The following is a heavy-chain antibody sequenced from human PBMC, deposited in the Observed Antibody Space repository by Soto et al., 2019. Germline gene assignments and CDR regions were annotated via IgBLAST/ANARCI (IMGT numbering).Heavy chain of an antibody. CDR1: GFTFSSYA. CDR3: ARPLWRNDYNWAYFDL. D-gene: IGHD4-4*01. Sequence: QVQLVESGGGVVQPGRSLRLSCAASGFTFSSYAMHWVRQAPGKGLEWVAVISYDGSNKYYADSVKGRFTNSRDNSKNTLYPQMNSLRAEDTAVYYCARPLWRNDYNWAYFDLWGRGTLVTVSS. V-gene: IGHV3-30-3*01. CDR2: ISYDGSNK. J-gene: IGHJ2*01.